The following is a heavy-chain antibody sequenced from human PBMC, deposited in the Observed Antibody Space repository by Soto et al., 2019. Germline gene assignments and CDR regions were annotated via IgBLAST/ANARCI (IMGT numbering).Heavy chain of an antibody. CDR3: ARAGPAYCGGDCYSPHEYFQH. Sequence: QVQLVQSGAEVKKPGASVKVSCKASGYTFTSYYMHWVRQAPGQGLEWMGIINPSGGSTSYAQKFQGRVTMTRETSTSTVYMELSSLRSEDTAVYYCARAGPAYCGGDCYSPHEYFQHWGQGTLVTVSS. CDR1: GYTFTSYY. CDR2: INPSGGST. J-gene: IGHJ1*01. D-gene: IGHD2-21*02. V-gene: IGHV1-46*03.